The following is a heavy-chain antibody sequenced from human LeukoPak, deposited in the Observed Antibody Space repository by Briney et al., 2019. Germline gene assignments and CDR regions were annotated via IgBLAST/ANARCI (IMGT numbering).Heavy chain of an antibody. CDR2: IYPSGGST. Sequence: ASVKVSCKASGYTFTDYYMHWVRQAPGQGREWMGMIYPSGGSTSFAQKFQGRLTMTRDTSTSTVYMELSSLRSDDAAIYSCARDRILYDILSGYEDSYYYMDVWGKGTTVTVS. D-gene: IGHD3-9*01. V-gene: IGHV1-46*01. CDR1: GYTFTDYY. J-gene: IGHJ6*03. CDR3: ARDRILYDILSGYEDSYYYMDV.